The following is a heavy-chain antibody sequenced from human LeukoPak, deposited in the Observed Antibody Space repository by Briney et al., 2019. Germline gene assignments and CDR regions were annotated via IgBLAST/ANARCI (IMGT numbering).Heavy chain of an antibody. D-gene: IGHD5-24*01. Sequence: GGSLRLSCAASRFTVSSNYMSWVRQAPGKGLEWVSVIYSGGSTYYADSVKGRFTISRDNSKNTLYLQMNSLGAEDTAVYYCAKITDRNWFDPWGQGTLVTVSS. CDR1: RFTVSSNY. V-gene: IGHV3-53*01. J-gene: IGHJ5*02. CDR2: IYSGGST. CDR3: AKITDRNWFDP.